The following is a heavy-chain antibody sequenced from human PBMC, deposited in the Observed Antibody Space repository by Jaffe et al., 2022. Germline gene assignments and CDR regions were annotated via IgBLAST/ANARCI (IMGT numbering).Heavy chain of an antibody. CDR3: ARDPPRRSVQGVTRHF. CDR1: GYTFTGYY. CDR2: INPNSGGT. D-gene: IGHD3-10*01. V-gene: IGHV1-2*06. Sequence: QVQLVQSGAEVKKPGASVKVSCKASGYTFTGYYMHWVRQAPGQGLEWMGRINPNSGGTNYAQKFQGRVTMTRDTSISTAYMELSRLRSDDTAVYYCARDPPRRSVQGVTRHFWGQGTLVTVSS. J-gene: IGHJ4*02.